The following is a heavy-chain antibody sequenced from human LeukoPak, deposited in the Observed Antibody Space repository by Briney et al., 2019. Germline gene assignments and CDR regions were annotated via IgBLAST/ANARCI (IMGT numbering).Heavy chain of an antibody. CDR1: GYTFTSYP. V-gene: IGHV1-18*01. D-gene: IGHD3-10*01. CDR3: ASPWGRWFGELIWYFDL. J-gene: IGHJ2*01. Sequence: ASVKVSCKASGYTFTSYPISWVRQAPGQGLEWMGWITTYNGNTHYAQKLQGRVTMTTDTSTSTAYMELRSLRSDDTAVYYCASPWGRWFGELIWYFDLWGRGTLVTVSS. CDR2: ITTYNGNT.